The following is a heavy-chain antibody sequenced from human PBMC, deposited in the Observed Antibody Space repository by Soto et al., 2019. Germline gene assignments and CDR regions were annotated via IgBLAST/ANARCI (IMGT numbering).Heavy chain of an antibody. CDR3: ARRYGSAFDL. CDR2: IYYSGST. D-gene: IGHD3-10*01. V-gene: IGHV4-59*01. CDR1: GGSISSYY. J-gene: IGHJ3*01. Sequence: PSETLSLTCTVSGGSISSYYWSWIRQPPGKGLEWIGYIYYSGSTNYNPYLKSRVTISVDTSKNQFSLKLSSVTAADTAVYYCARRYGSAFDLWGQETMVTVSS.